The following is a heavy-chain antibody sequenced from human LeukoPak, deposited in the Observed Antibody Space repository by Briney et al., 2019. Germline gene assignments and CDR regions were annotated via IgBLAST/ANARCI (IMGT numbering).Heavy chain of an antibody. Sequence: GGSLRLSCAASGFTFNSYSMNWVRQTPGKGLEWVSSISSSSGYINYADSVKGRFTVSRDNAKNSLYLQMNSLRAEDTAVYYCARTRGVCSSTSCYHDAFDIWGQGTMVTVSS. CDR1: GFTFNSYS. CDR3: ARTRGVCSSTSCYHDAFDI. D-gene: IGHD2-2*01. V-gene: IGHV3-21*01. CDR2: ISSSSGYI. J-gene: IGHJ3*02.